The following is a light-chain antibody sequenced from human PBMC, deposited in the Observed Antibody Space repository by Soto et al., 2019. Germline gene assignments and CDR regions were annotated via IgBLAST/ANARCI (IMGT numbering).Light chain of an antibody. CDR2: KAS. Sequence: DMQMTQSRSALSASLVDIVAITCRASQSISTWLSWYQQKPGKAPKVLIYKASNLQSGVSSRFSGSGSGTEFTLTISSLQPDDFATYYCQHYNSYSEAFGQGTKVDIK. V-gene: IGKV1-5*03. CDR3: QHYNSYSEA. J-gene: IGKJ1*01. CDR1: QSISTW.